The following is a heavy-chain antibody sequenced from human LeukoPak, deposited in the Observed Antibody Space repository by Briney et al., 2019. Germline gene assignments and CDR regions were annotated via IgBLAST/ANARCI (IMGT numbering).Heavy chain of an antibody. CDR3: AASPDYYDSSGYSYYFDY. CDR1: GFTFTISA. D-gene: IGHD3-22*01. CDR2: IVVGSDNT. J-gene: IGHJ4*02. V-gene: IGHV1-58*01. Sequence: SVTVSFTGAGFTFTISAVHWMRQARGQRLEWIGWIVVGSDNTNYAQRFQEGVTITSDMSTRTAYMELSSLRSEDTAVYYCAASPDYYDSSGYSYYFDYWGQGTLVTVSS.